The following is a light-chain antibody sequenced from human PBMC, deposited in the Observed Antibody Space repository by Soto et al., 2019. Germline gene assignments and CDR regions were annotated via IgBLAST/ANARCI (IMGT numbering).Light chain of an antibody. V-gene: IGKV3-20*01. Sequence: EIVLTQSPGTLSLSPGERATLSCRASQSVSSSYLAWYQQKPGQAPRLLIYGASSRATGIPDRFSGSASGTDFTLTISRLEPEDFAVYYCQQYGSSAWTFGQRTKVEIK. J-gene: IGKJ1*01. CDR1: QSVSSSY. CDR2: GAS. CDR3: QQYGSSAWT.